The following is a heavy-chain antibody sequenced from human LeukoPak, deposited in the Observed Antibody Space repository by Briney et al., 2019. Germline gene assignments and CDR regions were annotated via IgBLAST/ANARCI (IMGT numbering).Heavy chain of an antibody. CDR3: ARDSLLWFGGLLFQCDY. D-gene: IGHD3-10*01. J-gene: IGHJ4*02. CDR1: GFTFSSCA. Sequence: GGSLRLSCAASGFTFSSCAMHWVRQAPGKGLEWVAVISYDGSNKYYADSVKGRFTISRDNSKNTLYLQMNSLRAEDTAVYYCARDSLLWFGGLLFQCDYWGQGTLVTVSS. V-gene: IGHV3-30-3*01. CDR2: ISYDGSNK.